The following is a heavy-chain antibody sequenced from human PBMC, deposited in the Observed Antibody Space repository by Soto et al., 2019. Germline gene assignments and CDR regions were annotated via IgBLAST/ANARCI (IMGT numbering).Heavy chain of an antibody. Sequence: GGSLRLSCAASGFTFSSYWMHWVRQAPGKGLVWVSHINSDGSSTTYADSVKGRFTISRDNAKNTLYLQMNSLRAEDTAVYYCALSHTVTTDYWGQGTLVTVSS. CDR2: INSDGSST. V-gene: IGHV3-74*01. CDR1: GFTFSSYW. J-gene: IGHJ4*02. CDR3: ALSHTVTTDY. D-gene: IGHD4-17*01.